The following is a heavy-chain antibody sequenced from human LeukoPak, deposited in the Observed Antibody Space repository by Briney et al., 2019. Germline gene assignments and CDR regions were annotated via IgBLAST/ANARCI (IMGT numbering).Heavy chain of an antibody. D-gene: IGHD1-26*01. V-gene: IGHV3-23*01. Sequence: GGSLRLSCAASGFTFSSYAMSWVRQAPGKGLEWVSATSGSGGSTYYADSVKGRFTISRDNSKNTLYLQMNSLRAEDTAVYYCAKSSHPQWAPLDYWGQGTLVTVSS. CDR2: TSGSGGST. J-gene: IGHJ4*02. CDR1: GFTFSSYA. CDR3: AKSSHPQWAPLDY.